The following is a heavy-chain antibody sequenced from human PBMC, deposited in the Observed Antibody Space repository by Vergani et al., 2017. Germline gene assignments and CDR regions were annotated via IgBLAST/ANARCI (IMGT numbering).Heavy chain of an antibody. D-gene: IGHD3-22*01. Sequence: QVQLVESGGGVVQPGRSLRLSCAASGFTFTSYGMHWVRQAPGKGLEWVALIWYDGSNKYYADSVKGRFTISRDNSKTTLYLQMNSLRAEDTAVYYCARAYYYDSSGYYSPFYAFDIWGQVTMVTVSA. J-gene: IGHJ3*02. CDR1: GFTFTSYG. CDR3: ARAYYYDSSGYYSPFYAFDI. V-gene: IGHV3-33*01. CDR2: IWYDGSNK.